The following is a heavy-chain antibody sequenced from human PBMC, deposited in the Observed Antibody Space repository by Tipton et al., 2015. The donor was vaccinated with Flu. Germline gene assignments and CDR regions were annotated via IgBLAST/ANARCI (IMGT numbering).Heavy chain of an antibody. Sequence: QLVQSGAEVKKPGESLKISCKGSGYSFTSYWIGWVRQMPGKGLEWMGIIYPGDFDTRYSPSFQGQVTISADKSISTAYLQWSSLKASDTAMYYCARHGCSSTSCSNPSDAFDIWGQGTMVTVSS. CDR3: ARHGCSSTSCSNPSDAFDI. CDR2: IYPGDFDT. D-gene: IGHD2-2*01. CDR1: GYSFTSYW. V-gene: IGHV5-51*01. J-gene: IGHJ3*02.